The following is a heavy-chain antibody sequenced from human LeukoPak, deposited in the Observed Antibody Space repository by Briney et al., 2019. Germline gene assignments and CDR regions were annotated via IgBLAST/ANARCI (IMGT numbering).Heavy chain of an antibody. CDR3: ARKTTVTAIILD. CDR1: GGSISSSSYY. Sequence: SETLSLTCTVSGGSISSSSYYWGWIRQPPGKGLEWIGRIYYSGSTYYNPSLKSRVTIPVDTSKNQCALKLRSVTAADTAVYYCARKTTVTAIILDWGQGTLVTVSS. CDR2: IYYSGST. V-gene: IGHV4-39*01. J-gene: IGHJ4*02. D-gene: IGHD4-17*01.